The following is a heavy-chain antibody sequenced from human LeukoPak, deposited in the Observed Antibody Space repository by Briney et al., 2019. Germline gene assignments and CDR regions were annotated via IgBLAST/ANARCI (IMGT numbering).Heavy chain of an antibody. Sequence: GASVKVSCKASGYTFTGYYMHWVRQAPGQGLEWMGWINPNSGGTNYAQKFQGWVTMTRDTSISTAYMELSRLRSDDTAVYYCARDGGYCSGGSCYLFDYWGQGTLVTVSS. CDR2: INPNSGGT. CDR1: GYTFTGYY. V-gene: IGHV1-2*04. CDR3: ARDGGYCSGGSCYLFDY. D-gene: IGHD2-15*01. J-gene: IGHJ4*02.